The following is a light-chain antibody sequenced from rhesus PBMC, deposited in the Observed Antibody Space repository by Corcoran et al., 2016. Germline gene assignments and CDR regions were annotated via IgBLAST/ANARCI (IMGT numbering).Light chain of an antibody. V-gene: IGKV1-46*01. J-gene: IGKJ1*01. Sequence: DIQMTQSPSSLSASVGDRVTITCRASQSFSSSLAWYQQKPGKAPKLLIYSASSLQSGVPSRFSGSKSGTDFTLTISSRQPEDIASYYCQQYYSYPWTFGQGTKVEIK. CDR1: QSFSSS. CDR2: SAS. CDR3: QQYYSYPWT.